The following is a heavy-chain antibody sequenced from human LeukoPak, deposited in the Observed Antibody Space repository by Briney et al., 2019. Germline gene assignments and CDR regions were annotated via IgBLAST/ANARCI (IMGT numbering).Heavy chain of an antibody. CDR3: ASLAMIVVVSDY. Sequence: KPSETLSLTCTVSGYSINSGYTWGWIRQPPGKGLEWIGNIYHSGGTYYNPSLTSRVTISVDTSKNQFSLKLSSVTAADTAVYYCASLAMIVVVSDYWGQGTLVTVSS. CDR2: IYHSGGT. CDR1: GYSINSGYT. V-gene: IGHV4-38-2*02. D-gene: IGHD3-22*01. J-gene: IGHJ4*02.